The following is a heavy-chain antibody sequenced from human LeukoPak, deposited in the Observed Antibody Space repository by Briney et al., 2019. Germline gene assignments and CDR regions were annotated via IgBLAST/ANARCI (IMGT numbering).Heavy chain of an antibody. Sequence: ASVKVSCKASGYTFTNYYMHWVRQAPGQGLEWMGWINPNSGGTNYAQKFQGRVTMTRDTSISTAYMELNRLTSDDTAVYYCARAYSPTSWGLAAADYYYMDVWGKGTTVTVSS. V-gene: IGHV1-2*02. J-gene: IGHJ6*03. CDR1: GYTFTNYY. CDR2: INPNSGGT. CDR3: ARAYSPTSWGLAAADYYYMDV. D-gene: IGHD6-13*01.